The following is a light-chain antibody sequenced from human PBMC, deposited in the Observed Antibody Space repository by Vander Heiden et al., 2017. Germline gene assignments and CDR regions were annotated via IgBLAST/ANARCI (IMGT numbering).Light chain of an antibody. CDR2: DVK. CDR1: GSDVRGSTY. V-gene: IGLV2-11*01. J-gene: IGLJ2*01. CDR3: CAYAGGYNWI. Sequence: QPALSQPRPVSGSPGQSVTIPCPGTGSDVRGSTYFSCSQQHPGKAPKLLIFDVKKRPSGVPDRFSGSRSGDTASLTISRLQAEDESDYYCCAYAGGYNWIFGGGTKVTVL.